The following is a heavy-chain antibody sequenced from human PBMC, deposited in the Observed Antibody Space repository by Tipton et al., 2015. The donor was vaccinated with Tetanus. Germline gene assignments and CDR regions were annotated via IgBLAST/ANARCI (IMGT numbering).Heavy chain of an antibody. Sequence: SLRLSCAASGFTFSSYAMHWVRQAPGKGLEWVAVISYDGSNKYYADSVKGRFTISRDNSKNTLYLQMNSLRAEDTAVYYCARVGTPLSGAGAFDIWGQGTMVTVSS. CDR1: GFTFSSYA. CDR2: ISYDGSNK. J-gene: IGHJ3*02. CDR3: ARVGTPLSGAGAFDI. V-gene: IGHV3-30-3*01. D-gene: IGHD1-26*01.